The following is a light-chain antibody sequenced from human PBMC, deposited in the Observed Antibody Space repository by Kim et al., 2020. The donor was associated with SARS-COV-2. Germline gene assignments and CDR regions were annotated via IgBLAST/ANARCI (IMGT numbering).Light chain of an antibody. Sequence: QSLAFSCSRSISDVGSSDRVTWYRQPPGSATKRMIYEVSNRPSGVPDRFSRSKSGHTASLTISGIQAEDEADYYCSSYTSNSTLVFGGGTQLTVL. J-gene: IGLJ3*02. CDR3: SSYTSNSTLV. CDR1: ISDVGSSDR. CDR2: EVS. V-gene: IGLV2-18*02.